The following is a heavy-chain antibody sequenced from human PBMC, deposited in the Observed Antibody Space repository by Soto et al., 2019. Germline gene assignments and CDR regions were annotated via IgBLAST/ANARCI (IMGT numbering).Heavy chain of an antibody. CDR3: ARADIVVVPAAQTYCYYCYGMDV. Sequence: PSETLSLTCAVSGGSISSSNWWSWVRQPPGKGLEWIGEIYHSGSTNYNPSLKSRVTISVDKSKNQFSLKLSSVTAADTAVYYCARADIVVVPAAQTYCYYCYGMDVWGQGTTVSVSS. CDR2: IYHSGST. D-gene: IGHD2-2*01. CDR1: GGSISSSNW. J-gene: IGHJ6*02. V-gene: IGHV4-4*02.